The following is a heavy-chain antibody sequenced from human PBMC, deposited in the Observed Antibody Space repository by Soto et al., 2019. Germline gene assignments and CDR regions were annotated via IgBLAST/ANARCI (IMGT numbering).Heavy chain of an antibody. Sequence: GGSLRLSCAASGFTFSSYAMHWVRQAPGKGLEWVAVISYDGSNKYYADSVKGRFTISRDNSKNTLYLQMNSLRAEDTAVYYCASAGMVTDFDYWGQGTLVTVSS. D-gene: IGHD5-18*01. V-gene: IGHV3-30-3*01. CDR1: GFTFSSYA. J-gene: IGHJ4*02. CDR2: ISYDGSNK. CDR3: ASAGMVTDFDY.